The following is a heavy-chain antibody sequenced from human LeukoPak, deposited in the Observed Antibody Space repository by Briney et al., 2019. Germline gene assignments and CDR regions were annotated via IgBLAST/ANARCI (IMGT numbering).Heavy chain of an antibody. J-gene: IGHJ5*02. V-gene: IGHV1-18*01. CDR3: VRDYFCSGGTCDDCFDP. CDR2: ISTYDHDT. D-gene: IGHD2-15*01. CDR1: GYTFTSYG. Sequence: GASVKVSCKASGYTFTSYGISWVRQAPGQGLEWMAWISTYDHDTNYAQKFRGRVTMTTDTSTSTAYMELRSLGSDDTAVYYCVRDYFCSGGTCDDCFDPWGQGTLVTVSS.